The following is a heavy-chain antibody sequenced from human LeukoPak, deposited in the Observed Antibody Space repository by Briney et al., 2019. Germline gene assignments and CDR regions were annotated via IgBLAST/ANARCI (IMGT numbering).Heavy chain of an antibody. CDR1: GYTFTSYG. CDR3: AVVTRGGSFDY. Sequence: ASVKVSCKASGYTFTSYGISWVRQAPGQGLEWMGWINAGNGNTKYSQKFQGRVTITRDTSASTAYMELSSLRSEDTAVYYCAVVTRGGSFDYWGQGTLVTVSS. CDR2: INAGNGNT. D-gene: IGHD4-23*01. V-gene: IGHV1-3*01. J-gene: IGHJ4*02.